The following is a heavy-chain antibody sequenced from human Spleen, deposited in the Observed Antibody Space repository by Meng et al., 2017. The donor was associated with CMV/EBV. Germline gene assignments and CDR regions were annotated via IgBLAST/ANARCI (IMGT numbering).Heavy chain of an antibody. D-gene: IGHD1-7*01. CDR3: ARLDNWNYRLFGWFDP. CDR2: INPNSGGT. CDR1: GYTFTGYY. Sequence: QVPLVPAGRGVKKPGASVEYLCKASGYTFTGYYMHWVRQAPGTGLEWMGWINPNSGGTNYAQKFQGRVTMPRDTSISTAYMELSRLRSDGTAVYYCARLDNWNYRLFGWFDPWGQGPLVTVSS. J-gene: IGHJ5*02. V-gene: IGHV1-2*02.